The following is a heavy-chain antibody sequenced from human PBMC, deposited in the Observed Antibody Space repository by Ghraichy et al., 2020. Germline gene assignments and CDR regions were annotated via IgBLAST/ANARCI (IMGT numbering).Heavy chain of an antibody. CDR2: INHRGST. CDR3: ASGISDRYYYDGSGYSARYYFDY. Sequence: SETLSLTCAVFGGSFSGYYWSWIRQPPGKGLEWIGEINHRGSTNYNASLKSRLTISLDTSKNKFSLKLISVTAADTAVYYCASGISDRYYYDGSGYSARYYFDYWGQGSLVTVSS. D-gene: IGHD3-22*01. CDR1: GGSFSGYY. V-gene: IGHV4-34*01. J-gene: IGHJ4*02.